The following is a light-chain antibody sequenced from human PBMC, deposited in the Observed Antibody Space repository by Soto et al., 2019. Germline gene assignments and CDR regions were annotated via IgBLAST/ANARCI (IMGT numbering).Light chain of an antibody. V-gene: IGKV1-5*03. J-gene: IGKJ2*01. Sequence: DIQMTQSPSTLSASVGDRVTITCRASQSISSWLAWYQQKPGKAPKLLIYKASSLESGVPSRFSGSGSGTEFTINISSLQHADFATYYCQHYNSLYTFGQGTKLEIK. CDR3: QHYNSLYT. CDR1: QSISSW. CDR2: KAS.